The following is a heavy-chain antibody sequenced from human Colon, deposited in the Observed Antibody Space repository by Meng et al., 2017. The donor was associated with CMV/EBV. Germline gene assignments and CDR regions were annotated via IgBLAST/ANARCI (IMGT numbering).Heavy chain of an antibody. CDR1: GGSVRSSSYY. V-gene: IGHV4-61*01. CDR3: ASAPLEPHYYCGLDV. D-gene: IGHD1-1*01. Sequence: GSLRLSCAVSGGSVRSSSYYWSWIRQPPGKGLEWVGYVYYSGSTKYNPSLMSRVTISVDTSNNQFSLNLNSVTAADTAVYYCASAPLEPHYYCGLDVWGQGTTVTVSS. CDR2: VYYSGST. J-gene: IGHJ6*02.